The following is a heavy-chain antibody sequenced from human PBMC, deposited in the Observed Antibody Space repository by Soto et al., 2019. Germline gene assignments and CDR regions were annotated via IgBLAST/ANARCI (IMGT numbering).Heavy chain of an antibody. CDR1: GGSVSSGSYY. V-gene: IGHV4-61*01. Sequence: SETLSLTCTVSGGSVSSGSYYWIWIRQPPGKGLEWIGYIYYSGSTNYNPSLKSRVTISVDTSKNQFSLKLSSVTAADAAVYYCARDRVRDESSASDAFDIWGQGTMVTVSS. J-gene: IGHJ3*02. D-gene: IGHD6-6*01. CDR3: ARDRVRDESSASDAFDI. CDR2: IYYSGST.